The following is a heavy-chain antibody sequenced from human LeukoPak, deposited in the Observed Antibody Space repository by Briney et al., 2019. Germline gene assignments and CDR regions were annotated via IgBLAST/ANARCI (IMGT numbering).Heavy chain of an antibody. CDR2: INPNSGGT. CDR1: GYTFTGYY. V-gene: IGHV1-2*02. CDR3: AKDLNPYYDFWSGYYGFDP. D-gene: IGHD3-3*01. J-gene: IGHJ5*02. Sequence: ASVKVSCKASGYTFTGYYMHWVRQAPGQGLEWMGWINPNSGGTNYAQKFQGRVTMTRDTSISTAYMELSRLRSDDTAVYYCAKDLNPYYDFWSGYYGFDPWGQGTLATVS.